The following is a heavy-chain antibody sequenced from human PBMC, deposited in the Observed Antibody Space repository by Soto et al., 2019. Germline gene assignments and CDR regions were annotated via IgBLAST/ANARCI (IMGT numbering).Heavy chain of an antibody. V-gene: IGHV3-30*04. CDR1: GFTFSNYT. J-gene: IGHJ4*02. CDR3: AGRSGSSDY. Sequence: QVQLVESGGGVVQPGRSLRLSCAASGFTFSNYTMHWVRQAPGKGLEWVALISYDEIDKYFADAVKGRFTISRDNSQNTLYLQMDSLRAEDTAVYYCAGRSGSSDYWGRGPLVTVSS. D-gene: IGHD3-10*01. CDR2: ISYDEIDK.